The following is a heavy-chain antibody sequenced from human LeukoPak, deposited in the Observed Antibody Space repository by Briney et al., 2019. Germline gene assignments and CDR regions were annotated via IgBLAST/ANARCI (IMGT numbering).Heavy chain of an antibody. CDR1: GFTLSSYW. D-gene: IGHD2-15*01. V-gene: IGHV3-7*01. CDR2: IKQDGSEK. CDR3: ARRGGYCSGGSCPGFDY. Sequence: GGSLRLSCEASGFTLSSYWMTWVRQGPGKGLEWVANIKQDGSEKYYVDSVKGRFTISRDNAKNSLYLQMNSLRAEDTAVYYCARRGGYCSGGSCPGFDYWGQGTLVTVSS. J-gene: IGHJ4*02.